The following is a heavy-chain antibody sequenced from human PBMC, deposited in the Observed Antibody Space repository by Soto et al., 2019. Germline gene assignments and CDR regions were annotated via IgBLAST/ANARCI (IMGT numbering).Heavy chain of an antibody. Sequence: EVQLVESGGGLVKPGGSLRLSCAASGFTFTRYSMKWVRQAPGKGLEWVSSISSTTNYIYYGDSMKGRFTISRDNAKKSLYLEMNSLRAEDTAVYYCARESEDLTSNFDYWGQGTLVTVSS. CDR3: ARESEDLTSNFDY. J-gene: IGHJ4*02. CDR1: GFTFTRYS. V-gene: IGHV3-21*01. CDR2: ISSTTNYI.